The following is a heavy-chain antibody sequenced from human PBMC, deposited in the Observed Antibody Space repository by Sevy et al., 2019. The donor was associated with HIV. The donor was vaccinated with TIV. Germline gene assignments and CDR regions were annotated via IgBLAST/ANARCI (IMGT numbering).Heavy chain of an antibody. CDR3: ARDPNWQHMTDDHYYSMDV. D-gene: IGHD1-1*01. V-gene: IGHV3-11*01. CDR2: ISMNGDAT. CDR1: GFIFTDYY. J-gene: IGHJ6*02. Sequence: GGSLILSCAASGFIFTDYYMTWIRHLPEKGLEYISQISMNGDATNYADSVKGRFTVSRDKAKKSLYLQMDNLGVEDMAVYYCARDPNWQHMTDDHYYSMDVWGQGTTVTVSS.